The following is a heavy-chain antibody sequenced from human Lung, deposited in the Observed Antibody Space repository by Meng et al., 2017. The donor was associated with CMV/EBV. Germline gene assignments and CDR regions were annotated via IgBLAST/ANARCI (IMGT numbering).Heavy chain of an antibody. D-gene: IGHD6-13*01. Sequence: ASVKVSXKASGYTFTNYDINWVRQATGHGPEWMGWVNPNSGNTGYAQRFQGRVTMTRDTSTRTAYMELSSLRSDDTAVYYCARAWVLVTPVGGPPGVAPVVDHYGMDVWGQGTXVTVSS. CDR2: VNPNSGNT. CDR3: ARAWVLVTPVGGPPGVAPVVDHYGMDV. J-gene: IGHJ6*02. CDR1: GYTFTNYD. V-gene: IGHV1-8*01.